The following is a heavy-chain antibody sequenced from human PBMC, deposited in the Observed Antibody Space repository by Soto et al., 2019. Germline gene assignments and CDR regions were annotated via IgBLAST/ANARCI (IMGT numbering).Heavy chain of an antibody. CDR2: INPNSGGT. CDR1: GYTFTGYY. J-gene: IGHJ4*02. CDR3: ARERSLAADY. D-gene: IGHD6-25*01. Sequence: ASVKVSCKASGYTFTGYYMHWVRQAPGQGLEWMGWINPNSGGTNYAQKFQGWVTMTRDTSISTAYMELSSLRSEDTAVYYCARERSLAADYWGQGTLVTVSS. V-gene: IGHV1-2*04.